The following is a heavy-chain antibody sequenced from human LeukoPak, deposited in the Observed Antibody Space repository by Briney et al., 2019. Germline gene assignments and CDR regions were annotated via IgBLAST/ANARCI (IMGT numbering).Heavy chain of an antibody. Sequence: GGSLRLSCAASGFTFSSYSMHWVRQAPGKGLEWVAVIWYDGSNKYYADSVKGRFTISRDNSKNTLYLQMSSLRAEDTAVYYCATVGYSYGGYYYYYYMDVWGKGTTVTVSS. J-gene: IGHJ6*03. V-gene: IGHV3-33*01. CDR3: ATVGYSYGGYYYYYYMDV. D-gene: IGHD5-18*01. CDR2: IWYDGSNK. CDR1: GFTFSSYS.